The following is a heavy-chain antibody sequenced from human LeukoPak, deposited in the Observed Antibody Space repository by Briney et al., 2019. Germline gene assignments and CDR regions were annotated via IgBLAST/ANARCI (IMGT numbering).Heavy chain of an antibody. CDR1: GFTFSSYG. Sequence: HPGGSLRLSCAASGFTFSSYGMHWVRQDPRKGLVWVSRINGDGRNINYADSVRGRYTISRDNAKNTLYLQMNTPRVEDTAVYYCTRDLMDYDVSTGLHHYYMDVWGQGTTVTVSS. CDR2: INGDGRNI. CDR3: TRDLMDYDVSTGLHHYYMDV. D-gene: IGHD3-9*01. J-gene: IGHJ6*02. V-gene: IGHV3-74*01.